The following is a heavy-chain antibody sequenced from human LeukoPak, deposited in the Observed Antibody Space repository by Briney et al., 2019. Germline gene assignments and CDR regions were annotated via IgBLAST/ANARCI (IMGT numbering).Heavy chain of an antibody. Sequence: ASVKVSCKASGYTFTGYYMHWARQAPGQGLEWMGWINPNSGGTNYAQKFQGRVTMTRDTSISTAYMELSRLRSDDTAVYYCALEWLLYRKAFDIWGQGTMVTVSS. CDR2: INPNSGGT. CDR1: GYTFTGYY. V-gene: IGHV1-2*02. D-gene: IGHD3-3*01. J-gene: IGHJ3*02. CDR3: ALEWLLYRKAFDI.